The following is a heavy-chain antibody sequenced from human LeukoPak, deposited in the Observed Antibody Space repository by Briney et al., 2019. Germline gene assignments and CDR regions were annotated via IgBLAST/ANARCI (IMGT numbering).Heavy chain of an antibody. Sequence: KPGGSLRLSCAASGFSFSNYGMTWVRQAPGKGLEWVSSISSSSSYIYYADSVKGRFTISRDNAKNSLYLQMNSLRAEDTAVYYCARSPIGYCSSTSCYLHFDYWGQGTLVTVSS. CDR1: GFSFSNYG. J-gene: IGHJ4*02. D-gene: IGHD2-2*01. CDR2: ISSSSSYI. CDR3: ARSPIGYCSSTSCYLHFDY. V-gene: IGHV3-21*01.